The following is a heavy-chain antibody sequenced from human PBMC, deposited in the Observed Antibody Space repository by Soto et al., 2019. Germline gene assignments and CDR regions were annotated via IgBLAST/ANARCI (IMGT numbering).Heavy chain of an antibody. CDR2: IKSDGSEQ. D-gene: IGHD3-10*01. CDR3: SRENWFQDY. CDR1: GFSFSAYY. Sequence: VGSLRLSCAASGFSFSAYYMTWVRQAPGKGLEWVASIKSDGSEQYYVDSVKGRFTISTDNAKNSLYLQMNSLRAGDTGLYYCSRENWFQDYWGQGSLVTVS. V-gene: IGHV3-7*03. J-gene: IGHJ4*02.